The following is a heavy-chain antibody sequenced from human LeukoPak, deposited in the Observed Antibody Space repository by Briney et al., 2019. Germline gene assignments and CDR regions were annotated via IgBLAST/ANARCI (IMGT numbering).Heavy chain of an antibody. V-gene: IGHV3-48*04. J-gene: IGHJ6*02. Sequence: GGSLRLSCAASGFTFSSYSMNWVRQAPGKGLEWISYISSSGSTIYYADSVKGRFTISRDNAKNSLYLQMNSLRAEDTAVYYCARDFIPDTAMVPRDYYYGMDVWGQGTTVTVSS. CDR3: ARDFIPDTAMVPRDYYYGMDV. CDR2: ISSSGSTI. D-gene: IGHD5-18*01. CDR1: GFTFSSYS.